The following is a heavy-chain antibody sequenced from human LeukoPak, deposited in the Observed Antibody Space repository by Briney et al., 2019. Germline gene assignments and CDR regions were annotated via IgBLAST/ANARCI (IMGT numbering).Heavy chain of an antibody. Sequence: GGSLRLSCEASGFAFSSYWASWVRQAPGKGLEWVANINQDGNSQNYVDTVRGRFTIPKDNAKNCVYLQMNSLRAEDTAVYYCARSLWPEDYWGQGILVTVSS. CDR2: INQDGNSQ. CDR3: ARSLWPEDY. V-gene: IGHV3-7*01. J-gene: IGHJ4*02. CDR1: GFAFSSYW. D-gene: IGHD2-21*01.